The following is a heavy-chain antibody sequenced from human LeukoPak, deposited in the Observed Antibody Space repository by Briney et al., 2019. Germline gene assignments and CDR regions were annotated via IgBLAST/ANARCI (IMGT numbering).Heavy chain of an antibody. CDR2: INHSGST. J-gene: IGHJ6*03. V-gene: IGHV4-34*01. D-gene: IGHD6-13*01. CDR1: GGSFSGYY. Sequence: PSETLSLTCAVYGGSFSGYYWSWIRQPPGKGLEWIGEINHSGSTNYNPSLKSRVTISVDTSKNQFSLKLSSVTAADTAVYYCARGGRIAAAFYYYYMYVWGKGTTVTVSS. CDR3: ARGGRIAAAFYYYYMYV.